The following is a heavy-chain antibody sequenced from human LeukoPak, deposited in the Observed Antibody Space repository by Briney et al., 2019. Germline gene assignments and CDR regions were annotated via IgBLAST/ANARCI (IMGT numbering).Heavy chain of an antibody. V-gene: IGHV3-23*01. CDR3: AKDLLLDRGGLNYYGSGSYYDY. CDR2: ISGSGGST. CDR1: GFTFSSYA. Sequence: GGSLRLSCAASGFTFSSYAMSWVRQAPGKGLEWVSPISGSGGSTYYADSVKGRFTISRDNSKNTLYLQMNGLRAEDTAVYYCAKDLLLDRGGLNYYGSGSYYDYWGQGTLVTVSS. J-gene: IGHJ4*02. D-gene: IGHD3-10*01.